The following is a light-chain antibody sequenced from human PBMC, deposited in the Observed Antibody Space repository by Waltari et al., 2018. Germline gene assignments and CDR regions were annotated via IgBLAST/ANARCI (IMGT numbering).Light chain of an antibody. CDR1: QSIGIW. CDR2: KAS. CDR3: QQYSSYPFT. Sequence: DIQMTQSPSTLSASVGDRVSITCRASQSIGIWLAWYQQKPGKAPKLVIYKASNFESGVPSRFSGSGSGTELALTISSLQPEDFATYFCQQYSSYPFTFGPGTKVDVK. J-gene: IGKJ3*01. V-gene: IGKV1-5*03.